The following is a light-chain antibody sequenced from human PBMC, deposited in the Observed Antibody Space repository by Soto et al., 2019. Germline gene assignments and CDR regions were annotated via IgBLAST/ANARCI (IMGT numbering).Light chain of an antibody. J-gene: IGKJ2*01. Sequence: DIVMTQSPLSLPVTPGEPASISCRSSQSLLHSNGYNYLDWYLQKPGQSPQLLIYLGSNRASGVPDRFSGSGSGTYFTLKISTVEAADVGIYYCMQALQTPRTFGQGTKLEIK. V-gene: IGKV2-28*01. CDR2: LGS. CDR3: MQALQTPRT. CDR1: QSLLHSNGYNY.